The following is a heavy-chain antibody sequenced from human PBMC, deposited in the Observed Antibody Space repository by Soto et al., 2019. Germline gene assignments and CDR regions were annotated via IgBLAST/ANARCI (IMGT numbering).Heavy chain of an antibody. CDR3: ASRRSYDFYLEGLIDY. CDR1: GGSISSGDYY. V-gene: IGHV4-30-4*01. Sequence: QVQLQESGPGLVKPSQTLSLTCTVSGGSISSGDYYWSWIRQPPGKGLEWIGYIYYSGSTYYNPSLTSRVTISVDTSKNQFSLKLSSVTAADTAVYYCASRRSYDFYLEGLIDYWGQGTLVTVSS. J-gene: IGHJ4*02. CDR2: IYYSGST. D-gene: IGHD3-3*01.